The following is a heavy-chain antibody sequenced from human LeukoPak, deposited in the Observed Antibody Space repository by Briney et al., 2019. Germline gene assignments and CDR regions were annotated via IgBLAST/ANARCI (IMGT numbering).Heavy chain of an antibody. CDR3: EDSTYYADYVKGRFTIFRDSSKNTLYLQMNSLRAEDTAVYYCASLSPLYYDSGSSPY. V-gene: IGHV1-8*01. D-gene: IGHD4-17*01. Sequence: SSAKISCKASGYTSTSPHNISVRRAAGHGLQGMGSMNPDTGNTVYAQKFQGRFTMSWDTSIRTAYLELSSLRSADTPVFYSEDSTYYADYVKGRFTIFRDSSKNTLYLQMNSLRAEDTAVYYCASLSPLYYDSGSSPYWGQGTLVTVSS. J-gene: IGHJ4*02. CDR1: GYTSTSPH. CDR2: MNPDTGNT.